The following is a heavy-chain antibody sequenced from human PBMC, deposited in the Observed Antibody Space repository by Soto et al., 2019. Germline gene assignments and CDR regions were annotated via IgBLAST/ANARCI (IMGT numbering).Heavy chain of an antibody. CDR1: GLTVSNAY. Sequence: EVQLVESGGGLIQPGGSLRLSCAASGLTVSNAYMAWVRQAPGMGLEWVSVIYDNGTTYYADSVKGRFTISRDTSTNTLSVQMDSLRAEDTAVYYCVRPLPSGRNYGLDVWGQGTTVTVSS. CDR3: VRPLPSGRNYGLDV. CDR2: IYDNGTT. V-gene: IGHV3-53*01. D-gene: IGHD3-10*01. J-gene: IGHJ6*02.